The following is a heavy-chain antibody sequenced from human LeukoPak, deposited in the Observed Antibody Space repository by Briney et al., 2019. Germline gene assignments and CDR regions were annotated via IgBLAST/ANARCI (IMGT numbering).Heavy chain of an antibody. CDR2: IKQDGSEK. D-gene: IGHD6-6*01. CDR3: ARDVSDENGSSSRIHLDS. CDR1: GFTFSNYW. J-gene: IGHJ4*02. V-gene: IGHV3-7*01. Sequence: PGGSLRLSCAASGFTFSNYWMTWVRQAPGKGLEWVANIKQDGSEKYYVDSVKGRFTISRDNAKNSLDLQMNSLRAEDTAVYYCARDVSDENGSSSRIHLDSWGQGTLVSVSS.